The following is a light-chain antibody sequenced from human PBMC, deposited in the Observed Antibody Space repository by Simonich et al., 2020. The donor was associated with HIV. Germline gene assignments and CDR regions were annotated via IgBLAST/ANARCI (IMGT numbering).Light chain of an antibody. CDR2: AAS. CDR3: QQSYSTAPYT. J-gene: IGKJ2*01. V-gene: IGKV1-39*01. Sequence: DIQMTQSPSTLSASVGDSVTITCRASQSISCCVALNQQKPGKAPKLLIHAASSLQSGVPSRFSGGGSGTEFTLTISSLQPEDSATYFCQQSYSTAPYTFGLGTNLEIK. CDR1: QSISCC.